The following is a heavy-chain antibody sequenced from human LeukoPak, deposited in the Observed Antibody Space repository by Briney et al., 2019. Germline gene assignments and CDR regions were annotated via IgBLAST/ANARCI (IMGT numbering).Heavy chain of an antibody. CDR1: QFIFRNYG. D-gene: IGHD6-13*01. V-gene: IGHV3-7*01. J-gene: IGHJ5*01. Sequence: GGTLRLSCAASQFIFRNYGMTWVRQAPGKGLEWVATIKQDESEKYYVDSVKGRFTISRDNAKNSLYLQMNSLRAEDTAVYYCARPYSISWELDSWGQGTLVTVSS. CDR3: ARPYSISWELDS. CDR2: IKQDESEK.